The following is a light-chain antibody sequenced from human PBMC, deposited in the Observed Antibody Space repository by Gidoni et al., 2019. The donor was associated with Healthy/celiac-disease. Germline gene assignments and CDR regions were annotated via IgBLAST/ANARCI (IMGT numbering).Light chain of an antibody. V-gene: IGKV2-28*01. Sequence: DSVMTQSPLSLPVTPGEPDSISCRSSQSLLHSNGYNYLDWYLQKPGQSPQLLIYLGSNRASGVPDRFSGSGSGTDFTLKISRVEADDVGVYYCMQALQTPPFTFGPGTKVDIK. J-gene: IGKJ3*01. CDR2: LGS. CDR1: QSLLHSNGYNY. CDR3: MQALQTPPFT.